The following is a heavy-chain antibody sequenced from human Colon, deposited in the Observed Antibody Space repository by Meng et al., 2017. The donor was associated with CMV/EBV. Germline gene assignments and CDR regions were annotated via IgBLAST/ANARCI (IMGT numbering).Heavy chain of an antibody. CDR3: ATDFGWYRRIY. CDR2: MSPAENEY. J-gene: IGHJ4*01. D-gene: IGHD6-19*01. V-gene: IGHV3-7*03. CDR1: GFSFSDYW. Sequence: GESLKISCAASGFSFSDYWVTWVRQRPGKGLELVANMSPAENEYSYGDSVEGRFTMSRDNAKDSLYLDMPGLRADDTAVYFCATDFGWYRRIYWGQGTLVTVSS.